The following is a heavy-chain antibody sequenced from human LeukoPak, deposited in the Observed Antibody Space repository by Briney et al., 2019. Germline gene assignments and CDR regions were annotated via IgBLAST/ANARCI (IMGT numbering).Heavy chain of an antibody. CDR1: GGSFSGYY. Sequence: SETLSLTCAVYGGSFSGYYWSWIRQPPGKGLEWIGEINHSGSTNYNPSLKSRVTISVDTSKNQFSLKLSSVTAADTAVYYCASGHGSGSPYYFDYWGQGTLVTVSS. J-gene: IGHJ4*02. V-gene: IGHV4-34*01. CDR2: INHSGST. CDR3: ASGHGSGSPYYFDY. D-gene: IGHD3-10*01.